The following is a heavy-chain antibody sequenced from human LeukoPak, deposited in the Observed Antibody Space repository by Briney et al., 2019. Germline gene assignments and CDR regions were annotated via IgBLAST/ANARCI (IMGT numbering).Heavy chain of an antibody. V-gene: IGHV1-8*03. J-gene: IGHJ4*02. CDR3: ARGYGSGYPLDY. CDR2: MNPNSGNT. Sequence: ASVKVSCKASGYTFTSYDINWVRQATGQGLEWMGWMNPNSGNTGYAQKFQGRVTITRNTSISTAYMELSSLRFEDTAVYYCARGYGSGYPLDYWGQGTLVTVSS. D-gene: IGHD3-22*01. CDR1: GYTFTSYD.